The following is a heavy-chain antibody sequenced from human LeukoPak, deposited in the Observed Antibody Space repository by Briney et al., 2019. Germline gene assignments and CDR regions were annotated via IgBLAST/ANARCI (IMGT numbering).Heavy chain of an antibody. CDR1: GFTFSSYE. V-gene: IGHV3-48*03. Sequence: GGSLRLSCAASGFTFSSYEMNWVRQAPGKGLEWISYISSSGSSIYYADSVKGRFTISRDNAKNSLYLQMNSLRAVDTAVYYCARAVNNAFDIWGQGTMVTVSS. CDR2: ISSSGSSI. J-gene: IGHJ3*02. D-gene: IGHD2/OR15-2a*01. CDR3: ARAVNNAFDI.